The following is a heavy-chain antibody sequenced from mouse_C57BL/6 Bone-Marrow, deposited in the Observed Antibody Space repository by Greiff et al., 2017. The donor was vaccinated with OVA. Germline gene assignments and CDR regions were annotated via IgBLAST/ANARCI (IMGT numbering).Heavy chain of an antibody. D-gene: IGHD2-4*01. CDR3: ASSYYDYGYAMDY. J-gene: IGHJ4*01. CDR2: ISSGSSTI. V-gene: IGHV5-17*01. Sequence: DVMLVESGGGLVKPGGSLKLSCAASGFTFSDYGMHWVRQAPEKGLEWVAYISSGSSTIYYADTVKGRFPISRDNAKNTLFLQMTSRRSEDTAMDYCASSYYDYGYAMDYWGQGTSVTVSS. CDR1: GFTFSDYG.